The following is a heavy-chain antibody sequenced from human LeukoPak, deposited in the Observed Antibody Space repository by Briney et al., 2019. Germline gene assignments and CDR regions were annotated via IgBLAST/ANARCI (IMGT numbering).Heavy chain of an antibody. CDR2: INAGNGNT. J-gene: IGHJ5*02. CDR1: GYTFTSYA. Sequence: ASVKVSCKASGYTFTSYAMHWVRQAPGQRLEWMGWINAGNGNTKYSQKFQGRVTITRDTSASTAYMELSSLRSEDTAVYYCARDRVGVQVPAANTNWFDPWGQGTLVTVSS. D-gene: IGHD2-2*01. V-gene: IGHV1-3*01. CDR3: ARDRVGVQVPAANTNWFDP.